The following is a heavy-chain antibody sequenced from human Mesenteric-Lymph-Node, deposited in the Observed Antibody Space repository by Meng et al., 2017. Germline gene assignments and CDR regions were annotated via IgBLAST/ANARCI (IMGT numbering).Heavy chain of an antibody. CDR2: INPNSGGT. CDR3: ASQTALTATGLGY. J-gene: IGHJ4*02. V-gene: IGHV1-2*02. CDR1: GYTFTGYY. D-gene: IGHD2-21*02. Sequence: ASVKVSCKASGYTFTGYYMHWVRQAPGQGLEWMGWINPNSGGTNYAQKFQGRVTMTRDTSISTAFMELSRLRSDDTAIYYCASQTALTATGLGYWGQGTLVTVSS.